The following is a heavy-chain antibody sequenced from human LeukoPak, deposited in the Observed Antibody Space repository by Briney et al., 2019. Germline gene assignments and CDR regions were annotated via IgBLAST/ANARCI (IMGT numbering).Heavy chain of an antibody. CDR1: GGTFSSYA. V-gene: IGHV1-69*04. CDR2: IIPILGIA. CDR3: AREYLSDSSGYYYYYYGMDV. D-gene: IGHD3-22*01. Sequence: ASVKVSCKASGGTFSSYAISWVRQAPGQGLEWMGRIIPILGIANYAQKFQGRVTITADKSTSTAYMELSSLRSEDTAVYHCAREYLSDSSGYYYYYYGMDVWGQGTTVTVSS. J-gene: IGHJ6*02.